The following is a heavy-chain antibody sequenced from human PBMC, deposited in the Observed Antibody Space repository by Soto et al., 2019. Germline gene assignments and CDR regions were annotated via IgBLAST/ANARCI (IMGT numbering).Heavy chain of an antibody. Sequence: SETLSLTCTVSGGSVSSGSYYWSWIRQPPGKGLEWIGYIYYSGSTNYNPSLKSRVTISVDTSKNQFSLKLSSVTAADTAVYYCAREDLQLVRFDYWGQGTLVTGSS. V-gene: IGHV4-61*01. D-gene: IGHD6-13*01. J-gene: IGHJ4*02. CDR1: GGSVSSGSYY. CDR3: AREDLQLVRFDY. CDR2: IYYSGST.